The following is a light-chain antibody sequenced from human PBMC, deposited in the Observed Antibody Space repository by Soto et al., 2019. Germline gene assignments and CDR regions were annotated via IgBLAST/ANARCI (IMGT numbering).Light chain of an antibody. CDR2: DAS. V-gene: IGKV3-11*01. CDR1: QSVSSY. J-gene: IGKJ1*01. CDR3: QQRSNSPRT. Sequence: EIVLTQSPATLSLSPGERATLSCRASQSVSSYLAWYQQKPGQAPRLLIYDASNRATVIPARFSVSGSRTDFTLTISSLQPEHFEGYYCQQRSNSPRTFGHGTKG.